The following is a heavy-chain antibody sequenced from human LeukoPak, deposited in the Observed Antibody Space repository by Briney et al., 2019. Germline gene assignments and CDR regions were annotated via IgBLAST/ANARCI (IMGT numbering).Heavy chain of an antibody. CDR1: GVPISTYY. J-gene: IGHJ6*02. V-gene: IGHV4-59*12. Sequence: SETLSLTCSVSGVPISTYYWSWIRQSPGKRLEWIAYVYYNGDIMYNPSLKSRVTISLDTSKNQFPLKLSSVTAADTAVYYCARVGTIPPFDYYYYGMDVWGQGPRSPSP. CDR3: ARVGTIPPFDYYYYGMDV. D-gene: IGHD3-16*01. CDR2: VYYNGDI.